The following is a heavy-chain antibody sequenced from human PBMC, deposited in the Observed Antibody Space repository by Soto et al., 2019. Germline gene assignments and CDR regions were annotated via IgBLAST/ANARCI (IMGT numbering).Heavy chain of an antibody. V-gene: IGHV3-23*01. CDR1: GFTFSSYS. J-gene: IGHJ4*02. Sequence: RSLRLSCAASGFTFSSYSMTWVRQGPEKGLEWVSEISADGARTYYADYVKGRLTVYRDNYKNTVYLQMNSLRAEDTAVYYCARTFDYWCQGTL. CDR2: ISADGART. D-gene: IGHD1-7*01. CDR3: ARTFDY.